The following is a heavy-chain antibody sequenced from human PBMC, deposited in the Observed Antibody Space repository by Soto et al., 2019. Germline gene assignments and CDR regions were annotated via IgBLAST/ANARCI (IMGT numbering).Heavy chain of an antibody. V-gene: IGHV3-23*01. Sequence: EVQLLESGGCLVQPGGSLRLSCAASGFTFSSYAMSWVRQAPGKGLEWVSAISGSGGSTYYADSVKGRFTISRDNSKNTLCLQMNSLRAEDTAVYYCAKGVVRGVIITGYYYGMDVWGQGTTVTVSS. D-gene: IGHD3-10*01. J-gene: IGHJ6*02. CDR3: AKGVVRGVIITGYYYGMDV. CDR2: ISGSGGST. CDR1: GFTFSSYA.